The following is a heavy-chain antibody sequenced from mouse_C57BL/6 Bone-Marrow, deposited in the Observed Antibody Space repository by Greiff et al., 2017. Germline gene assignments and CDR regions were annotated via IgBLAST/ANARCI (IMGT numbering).Heavy chain of an antibody. CDR2: ISDGGSYT. CDR1: GFTFSSYA. CDR3: VRDRVKDYYGNFAGMDY. V-gene: IGHV5-4*01. Sequence: EVQGVESGGGLVKPGGSLKLSCAASGFTFSSYAMSWVRQTPEKRLEWVATISDGGSYTYYPANVKGRFTISRDNAKNNLYLQLSHLKSEETAMDDCVRDRVKDYYGNFAGMDYWGQGTSVTVSS. D-gene: IGHD2-1*01. J-gene: IGHJ4*01.